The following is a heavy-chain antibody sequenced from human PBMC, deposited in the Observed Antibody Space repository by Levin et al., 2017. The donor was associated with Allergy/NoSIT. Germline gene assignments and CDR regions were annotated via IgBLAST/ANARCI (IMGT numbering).Heavy chain of an antibody. J-gene: IGHJ5*02. CDR2: IKQDGSEK. CDR1: GFTFSSYW. D-gene: IGHD6-13*01. Sequence: PGGSLRLSCAASGFTFSSYWMSWVRQVPGKGLEWVANIKQDGSEKYYVDSVKGRFTISRDNAKNSLYLQMNSLRVEDTAVYSCARADRSWLGWFDPWGQGTLVTVSS. V-gene: IGHV3-7*01. CDR3: ARADRSWLGWFDP.